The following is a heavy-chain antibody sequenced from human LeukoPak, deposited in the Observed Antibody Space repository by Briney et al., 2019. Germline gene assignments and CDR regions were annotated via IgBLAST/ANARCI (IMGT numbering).Heavy chain of an antibody. CDR1: GDSVSSNSVA. J-gene: IGHJ4*02. Sequence: SQTLSLTCAISGDSVSSNSVAWNWIRQSPSRGLEWLGRTHYRSQWFNDYAVSVKSRITISSDTPKNQFSLQLNSVTPEDTAVYYCARTGTIDFFYFDCWGQGTLVTVSS. CDR2: THYRSQWFN. CDR3: ARTGTIDFFYFDC. V-gene: IGHV6-1*01. D-gene: IGHD1-7*01.